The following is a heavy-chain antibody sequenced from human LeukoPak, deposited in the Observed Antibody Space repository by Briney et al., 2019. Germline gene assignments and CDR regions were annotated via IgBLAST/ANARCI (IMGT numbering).Heavy chain of an antibody. V-gene: IGHV1-2*02. CDR1: GYTFTGYY. Sequence: ASVKVSCKASGYTFTGYYIHWVRQAPGQGLEWMGWINPSSGGTTYAQKFQGRVTTTRDTSISTAYMELSRLRSDDAAVYYCARVQPPEYYYYGLDVWGQGATVTVSS. J-gene: IGHJ6*02. D-gene: IGHD3-16*01. CDR2: INPSSGGT. CDR3: ARVQPPEYYYYGLDV.